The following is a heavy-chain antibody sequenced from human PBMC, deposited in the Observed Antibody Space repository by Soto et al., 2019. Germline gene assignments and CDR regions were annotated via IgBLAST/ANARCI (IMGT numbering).Heavy chain of an antibody. CDR3: ARARITMVREVIKYNMDV. CDR1: GGSISSYY. CDR2: IYNSGST. Sequence: SETLSLTCTVSGGSISSYYWSWIRRPPGKGLEWIGYIYNSGSTHSNPTLQSRVTISVDTSKNQFSLKLSSVTAADTGIYYCARARITMVREVIKYNMDVWGQGTTVTVSS. D-gene: IGHD3-10*01. J-gene: IGHJ6*02. V-gene: IGHV4-59*01.